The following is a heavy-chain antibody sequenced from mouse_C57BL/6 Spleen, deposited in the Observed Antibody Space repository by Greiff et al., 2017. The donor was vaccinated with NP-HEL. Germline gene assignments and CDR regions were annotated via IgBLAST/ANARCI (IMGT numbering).Heavy chain of an antibody. V-gene: IGHV1-82*01. CDR1: GYAFSSSW. J-gene: IGHJ2*01. Sequence: QVQLQQSGPELVKPGASVKISCKASGYAFSSSWMNWVKQRPGKGLEWIGRIYPGDGDTNYNGKFKGKATLTADKSSSTAYMQLSSLTSEDSAVYFCARRDSPYFDYWGQGTTLTVSS. D-gene: IGHD2-12*01. CDR3: ARRDSPYFDY. CDR2: IYPGDGDT.